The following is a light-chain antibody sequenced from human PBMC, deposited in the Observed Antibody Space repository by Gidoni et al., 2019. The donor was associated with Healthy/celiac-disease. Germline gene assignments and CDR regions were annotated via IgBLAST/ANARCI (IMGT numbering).Light chain of an antibody. CDR1: QSISSW. J-gene: IGKJ2*02. V-gene: IGKV1-5*03. Sequence: DIQMTQSPSTLSASVGDRVTITCRASQSISSWLAWYQQKPGKAPKLLIYKASSLESGVPARFSGSGSGTEFTLTISSLQPDDFATYYCQQYNSPLGCTFGQGTKLEIK. CDR3: QQYNSPLGCT. CDR2: KAS.